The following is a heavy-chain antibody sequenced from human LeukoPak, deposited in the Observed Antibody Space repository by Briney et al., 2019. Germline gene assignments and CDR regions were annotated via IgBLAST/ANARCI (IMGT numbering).Heavy chain of an antibody. D-gene: IGHD2-2*01. J-gene: IGHJ6*03. Sequence: ASVKVSCKASGYRFTGYYLHWVRQAPGQGLEWMGWINPKSGDPNYAQKFQGRVTMTRDTSISTAYMELSRLRSDDTAVYYCARDCGVPAAIYYYMDVWGKGTTVTVSS. CDR2: INPKSGDP. V-gene: IGHV1-2*02. CDR3: ARDCGVPAAIYYYMDV. CDR1: GYRFTGYY.